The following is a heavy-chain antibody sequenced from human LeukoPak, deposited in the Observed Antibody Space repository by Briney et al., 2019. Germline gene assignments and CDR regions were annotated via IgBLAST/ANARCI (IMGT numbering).Heavy chain of an antibody. Sequence: AGGSLRLSCAASGFTVSSNYMSWVRQAPGKGLEWVSVIYSGGSTYYADSVKGRFTISRDNSKNTLYLQMNSLGAEDTAVYYCASLFTGSGTYYNIAFDVWGQGTMVTVSS. CDR3: ASLFTGSGTYYNIAFDV. V-gene: IGHV3-66*01. J-gene: IGHJ3*01. D-gene: IGHD3-10*01. CDR1: GFTVSSNY. CDR2: IYSGGST.